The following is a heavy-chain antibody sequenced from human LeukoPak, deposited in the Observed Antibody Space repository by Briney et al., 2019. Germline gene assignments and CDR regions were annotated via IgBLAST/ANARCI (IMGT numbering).Heavy chain of an antibody. D-gene: IGHD1-26*01. CDR1: GCSISSYY. Sequence: SETLSLTCTGSGCSISSYYCSWIRQPPGKGLEWIGYIYYRWSTNYNPSLKSRGTVSVDTSKNQFSLELSFVTAADTAVYYCARKHSPWYNGSPGAFDIWGQGTMVTVSS. V-gene: IGHV4-59*01. CDR3: ARKHSPWYNGSPGAFDI. CDR2: IYYRWST. J-gene: IGHJ3*02.